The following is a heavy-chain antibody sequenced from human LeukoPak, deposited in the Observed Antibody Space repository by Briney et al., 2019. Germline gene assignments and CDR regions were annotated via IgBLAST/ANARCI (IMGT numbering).Heavy chain of an antibody. CDR3: ARVSSSDAFDI. J-gene: IGHJ3*02. CDR2: IYHSGST. V-gene: IGHV4-38-2*02. Sequence: SETLSLTCTVPGYSITSPDYWGWIRQPPGKGLEWIGSIYHSGSTYYNSSLKSRVTISVDTSKNQFSLKLSSVTAADMAVYYCARVSSSDAFDIWGQGTMVTVSS. D-gene: IGHD6-6*01. CDR1: GYSITSPDY.